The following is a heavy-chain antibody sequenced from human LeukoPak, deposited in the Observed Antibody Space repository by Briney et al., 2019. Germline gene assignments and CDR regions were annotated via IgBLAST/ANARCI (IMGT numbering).Heavy chain of an antibody. Sequence: GASVEVSCKASGGTFSSYAISWVRQAPGQGLEWMGGIIPIFGTANYAQKFQGRVTITADESTSTAYMELSSLRSEDTAVYYCAREAQYYDILTGYYRWFDPWGQEPWSPSPQ. CDR1: GGTFSSYA. CDR2: IIPIFGTA. D-gene: IGHD3-9*01. V-gene: IGHV1-69*01. J-gene: IGHJ5*02. CDR3: AREAQYYDILTGYYRWFDP.